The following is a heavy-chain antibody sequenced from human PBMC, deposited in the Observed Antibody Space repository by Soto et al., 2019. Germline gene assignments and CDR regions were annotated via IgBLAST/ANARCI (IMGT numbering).Heavy chain of an antibody. V-gene: IGHV4-34*01. Sequence: SETLSLTCAIYGGSFSRYYWNWIRQPPGEGLEWIGEINHSGSTNYNPSLKSRVTISVDTSRNQFSLKLSSVTAADTAVYYCARGLSITNTFYYYYAMDVWGQGTTVTV. CDR2: INHSGST. CDR3: ARGLSITNTFYYYYAMDV. J-gene: IGHJ6*02. D-gene: IGHD2-8*01. CDR1: GGSFSRYY.